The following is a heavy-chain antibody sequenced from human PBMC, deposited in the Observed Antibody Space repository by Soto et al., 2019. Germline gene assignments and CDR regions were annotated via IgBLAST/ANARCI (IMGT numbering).Heavy chain of an antibody. J-gene: IGHJ6*02. CDR1: GGTFSSYA. Sequence: GASVKVSCKASGGTFSSYAISWVRQAPGQGREWMGGIIPIFGTANYAQKFQGRVTITADESTSTAYMELSSLRSEDTAVYYCAGYGSGSYYYIPYYYGMDVWGQGXTVTV. CDR3: AGYGSGSYYYIPYYYGMDV. CDR2: IIPIFGTA. D-gene: IGHD3-10*01. V-gene: IGHV1-69*13.